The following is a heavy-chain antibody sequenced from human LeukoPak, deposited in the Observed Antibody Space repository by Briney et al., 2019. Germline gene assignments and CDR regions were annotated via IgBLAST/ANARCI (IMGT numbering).Heavy chain of an antibody. V-gene: IGHV3-53*01. CDR2: IYSGDST. D-gene: IGHD3-22*01. Sequence: GGSLRPSCAASGFTVSSNYMSWVRQAPGKGLEWVSVIYSGDSTYYADSVKGRFTISRDNSKNTLYLQMNGLRAEDTAVYYCARDAYDSGGYPYWGQGTLVTVSS. J-gene: IGHJ4*02. CDR3: ARDAYDSGGYPY. CDR1: GFTVSSNY.